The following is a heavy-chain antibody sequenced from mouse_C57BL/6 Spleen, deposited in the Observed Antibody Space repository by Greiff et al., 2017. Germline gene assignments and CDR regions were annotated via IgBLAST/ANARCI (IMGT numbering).Heavy chain of an antibody. V-gene: IGHV1-50*01. Sequence: QVQLQQPGAELVKPGASVKLSCKASGYTFTSYWMQWVKQRPGQGLEWIGEIDPSDSNTNYNQKFKGKATLTVDTSSSTAYMQHSSLTSEDSAVYDCARKPGDTTWYFGVWGTGTTVTV. J-gene: IGHJ1*03. CDR3: ARKPGDTTWYFGV. D-gene: IGHD1-1*01. CDR2: IDPSDSNT. CDR1: GYTFTSYW.